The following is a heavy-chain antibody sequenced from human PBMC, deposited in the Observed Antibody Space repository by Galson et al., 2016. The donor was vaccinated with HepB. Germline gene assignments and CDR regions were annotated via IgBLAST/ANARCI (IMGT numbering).Heavy chain of an antibody. D-gene: IGHD6-19*01. CDR1: GGTFSSYA. Sequence: SVKVSCKASGGTFSSYAISWVRQAPGQGLEWMGAIIPIFGPATYAQKFQGRVTITADTSTSTVYMELRRLRSEDTAVYYCARDRGSGWLSSQLHSWGQGTLVTVSS. CDR2: IIPIFGPA. CDR3: ARDRGSGWLSSQLHS. J-gene: IGHJ4*02. V-gene: IGHV1-69*06.